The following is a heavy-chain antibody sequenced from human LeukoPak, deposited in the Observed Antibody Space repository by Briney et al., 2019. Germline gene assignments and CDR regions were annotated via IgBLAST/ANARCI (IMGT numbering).Heavy chain of an antibody. CDR2: IYYSGST. V-gene: IGHV4-39*01. D-gene: IGHD3-10*01. J-gene: IGHJ4*02. CDR3: ARRYYYGSGSYYNGSTLDY. CDR1: GGSISSGSYY. Sequence: PSETLSLTCTVSGGSISSGSYYWGWIRQPPGKGLEWIGSIYYSGSTYYNPSLKSRVTISVDTSKNQFSLKLSSVTAADTAVYYCARRYYYGSGSYYNGSTLDYWGQGTLVTVSS.